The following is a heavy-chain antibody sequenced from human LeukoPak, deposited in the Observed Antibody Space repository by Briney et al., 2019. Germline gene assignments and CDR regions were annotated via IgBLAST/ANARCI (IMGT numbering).Heavy chain of an antibody. Sequence: GASVKVSCKASGYTFTSYDINWVRQATGQGLEWMGWMNPNSGNTGYAQKLQGRVTITRNTSISTAYMELSSLRSEDTAVYYCARFSGSSRLDQWGQGTLVTVSS. V-gene: IGHV1-8*03. J-gene: IGHJ4*02. CDR3: ARFSGSSRLDQ. CDR2: MNPNSGNT. CDR1: GYTFTSYD. D-gene: IGHD1-26*01.